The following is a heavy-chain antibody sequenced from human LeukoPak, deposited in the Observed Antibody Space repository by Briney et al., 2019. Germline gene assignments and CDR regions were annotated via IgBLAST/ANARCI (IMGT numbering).Heavy chain of an antibody. CDR1: GYTFTGYY. CDR2: INPNSGAT. D-gene: IGHD6-6*01. V-gene: IGHV1-2*02. Sequence: ASVKVSCKASGYTFTGYYMHWVRQAPGQGPEWMGGINPNSGATNYAQKFQGRVTMTSDTSISTAYMELSRLRSDDTAVYYCARVQYSGSAALDYWGQGTLVTVSS. J-gene: IGHJ4*02. CDR3: ARVQYSGSAALDY.